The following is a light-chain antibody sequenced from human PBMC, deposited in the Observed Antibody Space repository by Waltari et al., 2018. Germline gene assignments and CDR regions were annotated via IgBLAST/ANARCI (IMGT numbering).Light chain of an antibody. CDR1: QSVRSK. V-gene: IGKV3-15*01. J-gene: IGKJ3*01. CDR2: GAS. CDR3: QQYNDWPPT. Sequence: ELVMTQSPATVSVSPGERATTSCRASQSVRSKLAWYQQKPGLAPRLLIYGASTRATGLPARFSGSGSGTEFTLTISSLQSEDFAVYYCQQYNDWPPTFGPGTKVGIK.